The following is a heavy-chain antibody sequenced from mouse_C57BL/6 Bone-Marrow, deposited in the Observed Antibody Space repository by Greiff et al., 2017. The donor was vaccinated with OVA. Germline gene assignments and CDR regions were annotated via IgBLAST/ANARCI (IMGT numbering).Heavy chain of an antibody. V-gene: IGHV14-4*01. J-gene: IGHJ3*01. CDR1: GFNITDDY. Sequence: EVQLQQSGAELVRPGASVKLSCTASGFNITDDYMHWVKQRPEQGLEWIGWIDPENGDTEYASKFQGKATITVDTSSNTAYLQLSSLTSEDSAVFFWTSNFYSPAYWGQGTLVTVSA. D-gene: IGHD2-3*01. CDR3: TSNFYSPAY. CDR2: IDPENGDT.